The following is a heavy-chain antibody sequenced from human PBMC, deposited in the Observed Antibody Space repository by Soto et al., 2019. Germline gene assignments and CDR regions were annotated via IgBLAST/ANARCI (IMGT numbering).Heavy chain of an antibody. CDR2: INPNSGGT. V-gene: IGHV1-2*04. J-gene: IGHJ6*02. CDR1: GYTFTCYY. D-gene: IGHD1-26*01. CDR3: ARVSDPLYYYHGMDV. Sequence: ASVKVSCKASGYTFTCYYMHWVRQAPGQGLEWMGWINPNSGGTNYAQKFQGWVTMTRDTSISTAYMELSRLRSDDTAVYYCARVSDPLYYYHGMDVWGQGTTVTVSS.